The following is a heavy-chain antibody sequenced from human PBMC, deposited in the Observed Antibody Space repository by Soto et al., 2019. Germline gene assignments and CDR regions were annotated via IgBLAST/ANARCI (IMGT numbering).Heavy chain of an antibody. J-gene: IGHJ6*03. CDR2: IKEDGSEK. CDR1: GFTFSFYW. D-gene: IGHD3-10*01. Sequence: EVQLVESGGGLVQPGGSLRLSCAASGFTFSFYWMSWVGQAPGKGLEWVANIKEDGSEKYYVDSVKGRFTISRDNAKNSLYLQRNSLRAEDTAVYYCARGRMVRGVTFYYYYYMDVWGKGTTVTVS. CDR3: ARGRMVRGVTFYYYYYMDV. V-gene: IGHV3-7*01.